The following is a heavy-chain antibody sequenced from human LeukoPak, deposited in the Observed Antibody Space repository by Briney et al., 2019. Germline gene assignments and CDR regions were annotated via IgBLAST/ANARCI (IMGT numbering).Heavy chain of an antibody. J-gene: IGHJ4*02. D-gene: IGHD6-19*01. CDR2: VSGGGANT. V-gene: IGHV3-23*01. CDR3: TRDPWLVPDY. Sequence: GSLKLSCAASGFPFSSYAMSWVRQAPGKGLDWVSSVSGGGANTYYADYVKGRFTISRDNSKNTLYLQMNSLRAEDTAVYYCTRDPWLVPDYWGQGTLVTVSS. CDR1: GFPFSSYA.